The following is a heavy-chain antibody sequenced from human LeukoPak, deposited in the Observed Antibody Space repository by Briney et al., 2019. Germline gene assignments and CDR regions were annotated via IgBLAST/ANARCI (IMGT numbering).Heavy chain of an antibody. Sequence: ASVTVSCKASGYTFTGYYMHWVRHAPGQGLEWMGWINPNSGGTNYAQKFQGRVTMTRDTSISTAYMELSRLRSDDTAVYYCAGSTREAVAGDFDYWGQGTLVTVSS. D-gene: IGHD6-19*01. CDR1: GYTFTGYY. J-gene: IGHJ4*02. V-gene: IGHV1-2*02. CDR2: INPNSGGT. CDR3: AGSTREAVAGDFDY.